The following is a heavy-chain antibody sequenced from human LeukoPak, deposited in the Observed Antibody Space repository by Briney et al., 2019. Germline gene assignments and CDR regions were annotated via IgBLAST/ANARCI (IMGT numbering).Heavy chain of an antibody. J-gene: IGHJ4*02. CDR3: ASLVRGVIRSLDY. CDR2: INPNSGGT. V-gene: IGHV1-2*02. Sequence: ASGKVSCKAAGYTFSGYYMHWGRQAPGPGLEWMGWINPNSGGTNYEQKVQGRVTMTRDTSISTAYMELSRLRSDDTAVYYCASLVRGVIRSLDYWGQGTLVTVSS. CDR1: GYTFSGYY. D-gene: IGHD3-10*01.